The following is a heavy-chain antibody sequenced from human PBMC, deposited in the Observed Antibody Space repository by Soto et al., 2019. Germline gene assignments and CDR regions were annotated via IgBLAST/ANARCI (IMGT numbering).Heavy chain of an antibody. Sequence: PGGSLRLSCAASGFSFSSYNMNWVRQAPGKGLEWVSSICRSSSYIYYADSVKGRFTISRDNAKNSLYLQMNSLRAEDTAVYYCARGFDGPLSGHDAFDIWGQGTMVTVSS. D-gene: IGHD3-9*01. CDR2: ICRSSSYI. J-gene: IGHJ3*02. V-gene: IGHV3-21*01. CDR1: GFSFSSYN. CDR3: ARGFDGPLSGHDAFDI.